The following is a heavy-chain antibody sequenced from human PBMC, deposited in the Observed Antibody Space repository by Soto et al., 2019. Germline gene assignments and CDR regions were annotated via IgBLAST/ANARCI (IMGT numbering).Heavy chain of an antibody. V-gene: IGHV3-23*01. CDR3: AKGQDVVVVAATPGYYFDY. J-gene: IGHJ4*02. CDR2: ISGGGGST. D-gene: IGHD2-15*01. Sequence: EVQLLESGGGLVQPGGSLRLSCAASGFTFSSYAMSWVRQAPGKGLEWVSAISGGGGSTYYADSVKGRFTISRDNSKNRLYLQMNSLRAEDTAVYYCAKGQDVVVVAATPGYYFDYWGQGTLVTVSS. CDR1: GFTFSSYA.